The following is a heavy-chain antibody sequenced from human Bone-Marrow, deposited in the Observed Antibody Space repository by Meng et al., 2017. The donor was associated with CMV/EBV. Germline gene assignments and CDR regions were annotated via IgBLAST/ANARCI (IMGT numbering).Heavy chain of an antibody. CDR1: GGSFSGYY. J-gene: IGHJ5*02. Sequence: GSLRLSCAVYGGSFSGYYWTWIRQPPGKGLEWIGEINHSGSTNYSPSLKSRVTISVDTSKNQFSLKLSSVTAADTAVYYCARHGRGQQLVGGNWFDPWGQGTLVTVPS. CDR3: ARHGRGQQLVGGNWFDP. V-gene: IGHV4-34*01. D-gene: IGHD6-13*01. CDR2: INHSGST.